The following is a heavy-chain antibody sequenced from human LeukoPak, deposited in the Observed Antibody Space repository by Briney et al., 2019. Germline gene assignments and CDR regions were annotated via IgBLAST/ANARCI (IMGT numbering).Heavy chain of an antibody. D-gene: IGHD3-22*01. CDR2: ISLSGGSP. Sequence: GGSLRLSCAASGFTFTSFAMSWVRQAPGGGLECVSTISLSGGSPSYADSVKGRFTISRDNSKNTLYLQMNSLRAEDTAVYYCAKKSRGNYPFDYWGQGSLVTVSS. CDR1: GFTFTSFA. V-gene: IGHV3-23*01. J-gene: IGHJ4*02. CDR3: AKKSRGNYPFDY.